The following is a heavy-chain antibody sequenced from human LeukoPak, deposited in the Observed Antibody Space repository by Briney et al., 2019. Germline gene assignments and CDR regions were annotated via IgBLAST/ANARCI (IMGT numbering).Heavy chain of an antibody. CDR2: IYYSGST. Sequence: PSETLSLTCTVSGGSISSYYWSWIRQPPGKGLEWIGYIYYSGSTNYNPSLKSRVTISVDTSKNQFSLKLSSVTAADTAVYYCARTFGGWWGIDWGQGTLVTVSS. D-gene: IGHD6-19*01. V-gene: IGHV4-59*01. CDR1: GGSISSYY. J-gene: IGHJ4*02. CDR3: ARTFGGWWGID.